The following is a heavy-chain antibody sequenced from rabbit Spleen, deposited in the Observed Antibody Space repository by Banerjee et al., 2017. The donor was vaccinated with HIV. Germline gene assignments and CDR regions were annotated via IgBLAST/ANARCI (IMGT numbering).Heavy chain of an antibody. CDR1: GFSFNNNDY. V-gene: IGHV1S40*01. CDR2: IEPVFGVT. Sequence: QSLEESGGDLVKPGASLTLTCTASGFSFNNNDYMCWVRQAPGKGLEWIGYIEPVFGVTYYASWVNGRFTISSHNAQNTLYLQLNSLTAADTATYFCARGYADSSGLPTYYFNLWGPGTLVTVS. J-gene: IGHJ4*01. D-gene: IGHD8-1*01. CDR3: ARGYADSSGLPTYYFNL.